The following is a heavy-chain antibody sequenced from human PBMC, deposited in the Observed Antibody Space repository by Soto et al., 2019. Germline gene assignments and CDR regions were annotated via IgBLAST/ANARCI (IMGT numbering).Heavy chain of an antibody. V-gene: IGHV3-23*01. CDR1: GFTFRSYA. CDR3: AKDWTLRTISENWFDP. J-gene: IGHJ5*02. D-gene: IGHD3-10*01. Sequence: LRLSCAASGFTFRSYAMSWVRQAPWKGLEWVSAISGSGGSTYYADSVKGRFTISRDNSKNTLYLQMNSLRAEDTAVYYCAKDWTLRTISENWFDPWGQGTLVTVSS. CDR2: ISGSGGST.